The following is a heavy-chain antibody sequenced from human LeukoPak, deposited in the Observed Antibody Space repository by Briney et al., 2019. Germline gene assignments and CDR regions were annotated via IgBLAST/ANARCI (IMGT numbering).Heavy chain of an antibody. CDR2: IKQDGSEK. V-gene: IGHV3-7*01. CDR3: ARAPLKDYYFSE. CDR1: GFTFSSYW. J-gene: IGHJ4*02. D-gene: IGHD3-10*01. Sequence: PGGSLRLSCAASGFTFSSYWMSWVRQAPGKGLEWVANIKQDGSEKYYVDSVKGRFTISRDNSKNTLYLQMNSLTAEDTAIYYCARAPLKDYYFSEWGQGILVTVSS.